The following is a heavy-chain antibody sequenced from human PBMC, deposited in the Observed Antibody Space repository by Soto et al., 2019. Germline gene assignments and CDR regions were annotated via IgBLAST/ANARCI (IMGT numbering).Heavy chain of an antibody. J-gene: IGHJ6*02. D-gene: IGHD2-2*01. CDR2: IIPILGIA. Sequence: QVQLVQSGAEVKKPGSSVKVSCKASGGTFSSCTISWVRQAPGQGLEWMGRIIPILGIANYAQKFQGRVTITADKSTSTAYMELSSLRSEDTAVYYCARERDLVVPAASSSYYYYGMDVWGQGTTVTVSS. CDR1: GGTFSSCT. V-gene: IGHV1-69*08. CDR3: ARERDLVVPAASSSYYYYGMDV.